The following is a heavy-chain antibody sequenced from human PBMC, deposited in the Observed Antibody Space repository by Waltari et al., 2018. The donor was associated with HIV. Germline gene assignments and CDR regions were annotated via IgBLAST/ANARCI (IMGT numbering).Heavy chain of an antibody. Sequence: EVQLLESGGGLVQPGGSLRLSCAASGFTFSSYAMSWVRQAPGKGLEWVSAIRGSGGSTYYADSVKGRFTISRDNSKNTLYLQMNSLRAEDTAVYYCAKDPGLVTDFWSGYYTDGYYYYGMDVWGQGTTVTVSS. CDR2: IRGSGGST. J-gene: IGHJ6*02. D-gene: IGHD3-3*01. CDR1: GFTFSSYA. V-gene: IGHV3-23*01. CDR3: AKDPGLVTDFWSGYYTDGYYYYGMDV.